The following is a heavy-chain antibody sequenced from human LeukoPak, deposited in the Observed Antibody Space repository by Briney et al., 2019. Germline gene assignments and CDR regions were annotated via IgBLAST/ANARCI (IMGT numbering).Heavy chain of an antibody. J-gene: IGHJ3*02. V-gene: IGHV3-23*01. Sequence: GGSLRLSCAASGFTFSSYAMSWVRQAPGKGLEWVSAISGSGSTIYYADSVKGRFTIPRDNAKNSLYLQMNSLRAEDTAVYYCAREDSSGYDAFDIWGQGTMVTVSS. CDR3: AREDSSGYDAFDI. D-gene: IGHD3-22*01. CDR2: ISGSGSTI. CDR1: GFTFSSYA.